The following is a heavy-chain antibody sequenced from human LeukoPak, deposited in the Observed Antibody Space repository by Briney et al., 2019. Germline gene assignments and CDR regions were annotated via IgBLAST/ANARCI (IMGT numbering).Heavy chain of an antibody. CDR3: ARDSGSYLPLDDMYYYYGMDV. D-gene: IGHD1-26*01. Sequence: SETLSLTCTVSGGSISSGSYYWSWIRQPAGKGLEWIGRIYTSGSTNYNPSLKSRVTISVDTSKNQFSLKLSSVTAADTAVYYCARDSGSYLPLDDMYYYYGMDVWDQGTTVTVSS. V-gene: IGHV4-61*02. CDR2: IYTSGST. J-gene: IGHJ6*02. CDR1: GGSISSGSYY.